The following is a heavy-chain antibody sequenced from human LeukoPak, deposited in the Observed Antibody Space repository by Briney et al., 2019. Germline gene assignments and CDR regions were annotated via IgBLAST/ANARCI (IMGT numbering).Heavy chain of an antibody. J-gene: IGHJ4*02. CDR3: ARVYDFWSGYLKN. CDR1: GYSFTSYW. D-gene: IGHD3-3*01. CDR2: IYPGDSDT. V-gene: IGHV5-51*01. Sequence: PGESLKISCKGSGYSFTSYWIGWVRQMPGKGLEWMGIIYPGDSDTRYSPSFQGQVTNSADKSISTAYLQWSSLKASDTAMYYCARVYDFWSGYLKNWGQGTLVTVSS.